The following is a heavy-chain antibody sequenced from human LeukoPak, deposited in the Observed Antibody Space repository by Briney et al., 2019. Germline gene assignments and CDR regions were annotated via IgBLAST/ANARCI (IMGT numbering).Heavy chain of an antibody. D-gene: IGHD4-17*01. J-gene: IGHJ4*02. CDR1: GFTFSSYG. Sequence: PGGSLRLSCAASGFTFSSYGMHWVRQAPGKGLEWVSAISGSGGSTYYADSVKGRFTISRDNSKNTLYLQMNSLRVDDTAVYYCAKDLTTVTTQGDYWGQGTLVTVSS. CDR2: ISGSGGST. CDR3: AKDLTTVTTQGDY. V-gene: IGHV3-23*01.